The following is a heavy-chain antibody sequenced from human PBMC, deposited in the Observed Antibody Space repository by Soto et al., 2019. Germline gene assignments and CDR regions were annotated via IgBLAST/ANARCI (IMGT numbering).Heavy chain of an antibody. D-gene: IGHD5-12*01. CDR3: ASAPGFNLFDS. CDR2: IFHSGST. Sequence: SETLSLTCIVSGGSFSSSTYYGGWIRQPPGKGLEWIGSIFHSGSTCYNPSLKSRVTLSVDTSKNRFYLRLSSVTAADTAVYYCASAPGFNLFDSWGQGTLVTVSS. J-gene: IGHJ4*02. CDR1: GGSFSSSTYY. V-gene: IGHV4-39*01.